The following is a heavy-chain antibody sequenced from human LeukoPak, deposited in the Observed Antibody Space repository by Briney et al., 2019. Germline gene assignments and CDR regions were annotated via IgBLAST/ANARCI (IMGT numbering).Heavy chain of an antibody. CDR1: GFTFSSYE. V-gene: IGHV3-7*01. D-gene: IGHD2-15*01. J-gene: IGHJ4*02. CDR3: ARLPYSWGLDS. CDR2: IKQDGGEK. Sequence: PGGSLRLSCAASGFTFSSYEMNWVRQAPGKGLEWVANIKQDGGEKNYVDSVKGRFTISRDNAKNSLYLQMNSLRAEDTAVYYCARLPYSWGLDSWGQGTLVTVSS.